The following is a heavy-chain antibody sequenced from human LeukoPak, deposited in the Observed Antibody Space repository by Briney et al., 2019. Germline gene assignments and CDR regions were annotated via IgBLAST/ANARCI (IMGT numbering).Heavy chain of an antibody. J-gene: IGHJ4*02. V-gene: IGHV3-23*01. CDR1: GFTFISYA. D-gene: IGHD3/OR15-3a*01. CDR2: ISGSGGSA. Sequence: GGSLRLSCAASGFTFISYAMSWVRQAPGKGLEWVSAISGSGGSAYYADSVKGRFTISRDNPKNTLYLQMNSLRAEDTAVYFCAKRGVVIRVILVGFHKEAYYFESWGQGTLVTVSS. CDR3: AKRGVVIRVILVGFHKEAYYFES.